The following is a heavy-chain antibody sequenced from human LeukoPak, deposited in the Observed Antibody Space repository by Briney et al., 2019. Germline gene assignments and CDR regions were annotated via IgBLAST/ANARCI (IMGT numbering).Heavy chain of an antibody. Sequence: ASVKVSCKASGYTFTTYFIHWMRQAPGQGLECMGIINPSGGSTSYAQKFQGRVTMTRDTSTSTVYMELSSLRSEDTAVYYCARRAYSSSWSSFDYWGQGTLVTVSS. D-gene: IGHD6-13*01. CDR1: GYTFTTYF. V-gene: IGHV1-46*01. CDR3: ARRAYSSSWSSFDY. J-gene: IGHJ4*02. CDR2: INPSGGST.